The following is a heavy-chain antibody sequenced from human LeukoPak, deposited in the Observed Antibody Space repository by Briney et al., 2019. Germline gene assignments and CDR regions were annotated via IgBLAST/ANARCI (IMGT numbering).Heavy chain of an antibody. CDR2: INHSGST. D-gene: IGHD5-18*01. CDR1: GGSFSGYY. CDR3: ASQRRRGYSYGARFDY. V-gene: IGHV4-34*01. Sequence: QPSETLSLTCAVYGGSFSGYYWSWIRQPPGKGLEWIGEINHSGSTNYNPSLKSRVTISVDTSKNQFSLKLSSVTAADTAVYYCASQRRRGYSYGARFDYWGQGTLVTVSS. J-gene: IGHJ4*02.